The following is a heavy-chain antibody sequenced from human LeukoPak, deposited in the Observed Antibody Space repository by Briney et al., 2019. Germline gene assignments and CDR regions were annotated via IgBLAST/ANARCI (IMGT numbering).Heavy chain of an antibody. CDR3: ARDFQWLVFFDY. D-gene: IGHD6-19*01. J-gene: IGHJ4*02. CDR2: IYSGGST. CDR1: GFTVSSNY. Sequence: GGSLRLSCAASGFTVSSNYMSLVRQAPGKGLEWVSVIYSGGSTYYADSVKGRFTISRDNSKNTLYLQMNSLRAEDTAVYYCARDFQWLVFFDYWGRGTLVAVSS. V-gene: IGHV3-66*01.